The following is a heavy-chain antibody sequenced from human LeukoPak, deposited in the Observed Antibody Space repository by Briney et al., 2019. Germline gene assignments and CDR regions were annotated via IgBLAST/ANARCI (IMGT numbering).Heavy chain of an antibody. J-gene: IGHJ4*02. CDR3: ARSGYSYGGQTDY. CDR2: IIPIFGTA. CDR1: GGTFSSYA. V-gene: IGHV1-69*05. D-gene: IGHD5-18*01. Sequence: GASVKVSCKASGGTFSSYAISWVRQAPGQGLEWMGRIIPIFGTANYAQKFQGRVTITTDESTSTAYMELSSLRSEDTAVYYCARSGYSYGGQTDYWGQGTLVTVSP.